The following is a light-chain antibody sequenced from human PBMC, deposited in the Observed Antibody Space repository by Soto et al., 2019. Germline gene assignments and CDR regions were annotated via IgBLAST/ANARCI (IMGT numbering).Light chain of an antibody. Sequence: QSALTQPASVSGSPGQSITISCTGTSSDVGGYNYVSWYQQHPGKAPKLMIYEVSNRPSGVSNRFSGSKSGNTASLTISGLQAEGEAEYYCSSYTSSSTPVFGGGTKLTVL. V-gene: IGLV2-14*01. CDR3: SSYTSSSTPV. J-gene: IGLJ2*01. CDR1: SSDVGGYNY. CDR2: EVS.